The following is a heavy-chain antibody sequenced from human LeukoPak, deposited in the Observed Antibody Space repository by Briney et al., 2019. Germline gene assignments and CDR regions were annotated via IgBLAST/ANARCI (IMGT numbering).Heavy chain of an antibody. CDR3: ARDASYDSSGYYYYATRTVGAFDI. Sequence: PSETLSLTCTVSGGSISSGGYYWSWIRQHPGKGLEWIGYISYSGSTYYNPSLKSRVTISVDTSKNQFSLKLSSVTAADTAVYYCARDASYDSSGYYYYATRTVGAFDIWGQGTMVTVSS. J-gene: IGHJ3*02. CDR1: GGSISSGGYY. CDR2: ISYSGST. D-gene: IGHD3-22*01. V-gene: IGHV4-31*03.